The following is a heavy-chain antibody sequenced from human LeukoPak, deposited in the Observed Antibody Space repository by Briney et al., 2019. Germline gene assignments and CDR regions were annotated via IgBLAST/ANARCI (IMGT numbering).Heavy chain of an antibody. Sequence: PSETLSLTCTVSGGSISSYYWSWIRQPAGKGLEWIGRIYTSGSTNYNPSLKSRVTMSVDTSKNQFSLKLSPVTAADTAVYYCARATMVRGVIRFDPWGQGTLVTVSS. CDR1: GGSISSYY. J-gene: IGHJ5*02. V-gene: IGHV4-4*07. CDR3: ARATMVRGVIRFDP. D-gene: IGHD3-10*01. CDR2: IYTSGST.